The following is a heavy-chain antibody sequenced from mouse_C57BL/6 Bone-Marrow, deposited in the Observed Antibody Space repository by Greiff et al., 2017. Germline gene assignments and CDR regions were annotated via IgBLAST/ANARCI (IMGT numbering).Heavy chain of an antibody. CDR3: ASCYYGSSYDYAMDY. D-gene: IGHD1-1*01. CDR1: GFTFSDYY. V-gene: IGHV5-12*01. J-gene: IGHJ4*01. CDR2: ISNGGGST. Sequence: EVQVVESGGGLVQPGGSLKLSCAASGFTFSDYYMYWVRQTPEKRLEWVAYISNGGGSTYYPDTVKGRFTISRDNAKNTLYLQMSRLKSEDTAMYYCASCYYGSSYDYAMDYWGQGTSVTVSS.